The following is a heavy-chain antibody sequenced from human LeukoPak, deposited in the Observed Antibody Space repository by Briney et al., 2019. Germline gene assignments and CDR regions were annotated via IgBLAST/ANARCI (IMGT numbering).Heavy chain of an antibody. V-gene: IGHV4-39*07. CDR1: GGSISSSSYY. Sequence: PSETLSLTCTVSGGSISSSSYYWGWIRQPPGKGLEWIGSIYYSGSTYYNPSLKSRVTISVDTSKNQFSLKLSSVTAADTAVYYCARDKFPESYGSGSYDQWGHGTLVTVSS. D-gene: IGHD3-10*01. J-gene: IGHJ4*01. CDR3: ARDKFPESYGSGSYDQ. CDR2: IYYSGST.